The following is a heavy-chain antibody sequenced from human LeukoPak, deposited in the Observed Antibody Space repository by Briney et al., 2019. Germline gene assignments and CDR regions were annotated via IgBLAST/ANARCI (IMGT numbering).Heavy chain of an antibody. Sequence: SETLSLTCAVYGGSFNDYYWNWIRQTPGKGLEWIGEIHHSGNTNYNPSLNSRVTISVDTSKNQFSLKLTSTTAADTAVYYCARRVRFGDGWVFDYWGQGTLVTVSS. CDR1: GGSFNDYY. D-gene: IGHD5-24*01. J-gene: IGHJ4*02. CDR3: ARRVRFGDGWVFDY. CDR2: IHHSGNT. V-gene: IGHV4-34*01.